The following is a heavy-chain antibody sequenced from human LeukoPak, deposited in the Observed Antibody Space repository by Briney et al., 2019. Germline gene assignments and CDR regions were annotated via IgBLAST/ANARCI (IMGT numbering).Heavy chain of an antibody. CDR3: ARLRPSRHLLWFGENLKINDY. D-gene: IGHD3-10*01. J-gene: IGHJ4*02. V-gene: IGHV3-66*04. CDR2: IYSGGST. Sequence: PGGSLRLSCAASGFTVSSNYMSWVRQAPGKGLEWVSVIYSGGSTYYADSVKGRFTISRDNSKNTLYLQMNSLRAEDTAVYYCARLRPSRHLLWFGENLKINDYWGQGTLVTVSS. CDR1: GFTVSSNY.